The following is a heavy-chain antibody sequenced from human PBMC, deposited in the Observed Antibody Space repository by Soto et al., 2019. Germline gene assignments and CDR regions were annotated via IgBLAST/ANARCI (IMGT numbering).Heavy chain of an antibody. J-gene: IGHJ4*02. V-gene: IGHV3-7*01. CDR3: ATMRRGRPDDY. CDR1: GFAFTTYW. Sequence: EAQLVESGGGLVQPGGSLRLSCAASGFAFTTYWMGWVRQAPGRGLECLANIAQDGSQTYYVDSVKGRFTISRDNAKNSLYLQMNSMRAEDTAVYYCATMRRGRPDDYWGLGNLVTVSS. CDR2: IAQDGSQT. D-gene: IGHD2-2*01.